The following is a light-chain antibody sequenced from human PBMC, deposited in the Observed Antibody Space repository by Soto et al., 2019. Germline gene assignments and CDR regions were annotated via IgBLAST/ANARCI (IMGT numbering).Light chain of an antibody. J-gene: IGLJ3*02. CDR3: QSYDGGNPGV. V-gene: IGLV6-57*01. CDR1: SGSIASNY. Sequence: NFMLTQPHSVSESPGRTVTISCTRSSGSIASNYVQWYQQRPGSSPTTVIYEDDQRPSGVPDRFSGSIDRSSNSASLTISGLKTEDEADYSCQSYDGGNPGVFGGGTKLTVL. CDR2: EDD.